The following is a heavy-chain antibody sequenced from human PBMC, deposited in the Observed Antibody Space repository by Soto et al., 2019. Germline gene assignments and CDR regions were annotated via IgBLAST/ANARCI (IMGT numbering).Heavy chain of an antibody. V-gene: IGHV4-30-4*01. CDR3: ARDSVKDYRFYYDAMDV. CDR1: GGSISSGDDY. D-gene: IGHD4-17*01. CDR2: IDYSGKT. Sequence: SETLSLTCTVSGGSISSGDDYWIWIRHPPGKGLEWIGYIDYSGKTYSNPSLKSRINISVDTSKNQFSLNLSSVTAADTAVYYCARDSVKDYRFYYDAMDVWGQGTSVTV. J-gene: IGHJ6*02.